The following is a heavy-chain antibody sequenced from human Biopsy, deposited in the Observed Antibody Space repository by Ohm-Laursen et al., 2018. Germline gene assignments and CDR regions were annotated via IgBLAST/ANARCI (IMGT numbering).Heavy chain of an antibody. Sequence: SLRLSCAASGCSVSSYDMNWVRQAPRKGLEWISYISETSSHIYDADSVRGRFTVARDIAKNSLYLQLNSLRVEDTAVYYCARDSSRRAREGGMDVWGQGTTVTVSS. J-gene: IGHJ6*02. CDR2: ISETSSHI. CDR1: GCSVSSYD. V-gene: IGHV3-21*01. CDR3: ARDSSRRAREGGMDV. D-gene: IGHD2-2*01.